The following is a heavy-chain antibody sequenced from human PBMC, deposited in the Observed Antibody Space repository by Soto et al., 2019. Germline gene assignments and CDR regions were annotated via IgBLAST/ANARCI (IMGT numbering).Heavy chain of an antibody. D-gene: IGHD2-21*01. V-gene: IGHV3-11*01. J-gene: IGHJ3*01. CDR3: ARRAILWGNAFDV. Sequence: QVQLVESGGGLVKPGESLRLSCAPSGFTFSDYYMGCIRQAPGKGLEWVSYISSSGTTIYYADSVKGRFTISRDNAKNSLYLQINNLRAEDTAVYYCARRAILWGNAFDVWGQGTMVTVSS. CDR2: ISSSGTTI. CDR1: GFTFSDYY.